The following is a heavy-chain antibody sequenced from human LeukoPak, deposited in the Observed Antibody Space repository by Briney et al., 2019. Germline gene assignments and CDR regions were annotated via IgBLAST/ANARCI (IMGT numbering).Heavy chain of an antibody. Sequence: ASVNVSCGSSVYTFSIYYMHWVRQAPAQGLEWMGIINPSGGSTSYAQKFQGRVTMTRDTSTSTVYMELSSLRSEDTAVYYCARDHIHTFDYWGQGTLVTVSS. CDR2: INPSGGST. V-gene: IGHV1-46*01. CDR1: VYTFSIYY. CDR3: ARDHIHTFDY. J-gene: IGHJ4*02.